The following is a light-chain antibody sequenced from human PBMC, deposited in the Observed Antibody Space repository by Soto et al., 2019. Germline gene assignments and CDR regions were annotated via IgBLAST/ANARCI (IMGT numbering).Light chain of an antibody. Sequence: QAVVTQPASVSGSPGQSITISCNGTSSDVGGYNYVSWYQQHPGKAPKLMIYEVSNRPSGVSNRFSGSKSGNTASLTISGLQAEDEADYYCSSYTSISTGVFGGGTKLTVL. CDR3: SSYTSISTGV. V-gene: IGLV2-14*01. CDR1: SSDVGGYNY. J-gene: IGLJ3*02. CDR2: EVS.